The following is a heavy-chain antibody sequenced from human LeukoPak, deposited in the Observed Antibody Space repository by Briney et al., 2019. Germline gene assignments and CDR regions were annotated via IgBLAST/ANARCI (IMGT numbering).Heavy chain of an antibody. J-gene: IGHJ5*02. Sequence: ASVKVSCKASGYTFTSYGISWVRQAPGQGLEWMGWISAYNGNTNYAQKLQGRVTMTTDTSTSTAYMELRSLRTDDTAVYYCARYCSSTSCYYNWFDPWGQGTLVTVSS. V-gene: IGHV1-18*01. CDR2: ISAYNGNT. D-gene: IGHD2-2*01. CDR1: GYTFTSYG. CDR3: ARYCSSTSCYYNWFDP.